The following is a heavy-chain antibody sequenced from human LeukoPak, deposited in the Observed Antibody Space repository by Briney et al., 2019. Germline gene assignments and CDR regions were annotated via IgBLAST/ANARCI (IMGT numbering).Heavy chain of an antibody. CDR1: GFTFSSYA. CDR2: ISGSGGST. D-gene: IGHD6-19*01. J-gene: IGHJ4*02. CDR3: AKAFLYSSGWYEDY. Sequence: PGGSLRLSCAASGFTFSSYAMSWVRQAPGKGLGWVSAISGSGGSTYYADSVKGRFTISRDNSKNTLYLQMNSLRAEDTAVYYCAKAFLYSSGWYEDYWGQGTLVTVSS. V-gene: IGHV3-23*01.